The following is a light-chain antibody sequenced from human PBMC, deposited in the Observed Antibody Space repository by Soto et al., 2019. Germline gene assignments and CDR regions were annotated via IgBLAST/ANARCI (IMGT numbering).Light chain of an antibody. CDR1: SSNIGNNH. J-gene: IGLJ3*02. Sequence: QSVLTQPPSVSAAPGQKVTISCSGSSSNIGNNHASWYQHLPGTAPKLLIFDNDKRPSGIPDRFSGSKSGTSATLGITGLQTGDEADYYCGTWDSNLSAWVFGGGTKVTVL. V-gene: IGLV1-51*01. CDR2: DND. CDR3: GTWDSNLSAWV.